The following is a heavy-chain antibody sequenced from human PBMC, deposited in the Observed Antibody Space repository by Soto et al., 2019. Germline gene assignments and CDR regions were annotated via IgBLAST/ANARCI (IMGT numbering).Heavy chain of an antibody. CDR1: GFTFSDYY. V-gene: IGHV3-11*01. D-gene: IGHD3-3*01. Sequence: GGSLRLSCAASGFTFSDYYMSWIRQAPXKGLEWVSYISSSGSTIYYADSVKGRFTISRDNAKNSLYLQMNSLRAEDTAVYYCARSFDYDFWSGCSSFDFWGQGTLVIGXS. J-gene: IGHJ4*02. CDR3: ARSFDYDFWSGCSSFDF. CDR2: ISSSGSTI.